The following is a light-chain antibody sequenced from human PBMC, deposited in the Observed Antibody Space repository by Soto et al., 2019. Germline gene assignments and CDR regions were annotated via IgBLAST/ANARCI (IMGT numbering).Light chain of an antibody. Sequence: DIVMTQSPATLSVSPGERATLSCRASQSVASNLAWYQQRPGQAPRLLIYGASTRATGVPVRFSGSGSGTDFSLTISSLPSEEFAVYYCHHYNNWPHTFGGGTKVEIK. CDR3: HHYNNWPHT. V-gene: IGKV3-15*01. CDR1: QSVASN. CDR2: GAS. J-gene: IGKJ4*01.